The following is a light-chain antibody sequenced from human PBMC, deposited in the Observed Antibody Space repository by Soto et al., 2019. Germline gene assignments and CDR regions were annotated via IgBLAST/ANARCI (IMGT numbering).Light chain of an antibody. CDR3: CSYGGSYTLV. J-gene: IGLJ3*02. Sequence: QSALTQPRSVSGSPGQSVTISCTGTSSDVGAYNFVSWYQHHPGRAPKLMIYDVTKRPSGVPDRFSGSKSGNTASLTISGLQAEDEADYFCCSYGGSYTLVLGGGTKVTVL. CDR1: SSDVGAYNF. V-gene: IGLV2-11*01. CDR2: DVT.